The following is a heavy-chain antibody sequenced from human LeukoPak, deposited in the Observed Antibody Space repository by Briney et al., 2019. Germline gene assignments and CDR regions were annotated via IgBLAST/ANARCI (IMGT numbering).Heavy chain of an antibody. Sequence: SETLSLTCAVYGGSFSGYYWSLIRQPPGKGLEWIGEINHSGSTNYNPSLKSRVTISVDTSKNQFSLKLSSVTAADTAVYYCARAGELWLGELTFDPWGQGTLVTVSS. V-gene: IGHV4-34*01. J-gene: IGHJ5*02. CDR2: INHSGST. CDR3: ARAGELWLGELTFDP. CDR1: GGSFSGYY. D-gene: IGHD3-10*01.